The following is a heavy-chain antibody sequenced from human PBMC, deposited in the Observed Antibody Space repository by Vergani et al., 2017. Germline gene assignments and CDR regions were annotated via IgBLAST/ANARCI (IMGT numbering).Heavy chain of an antibody. Sequence: VQLQESGPGLVKPSETLSLTCTVSGGSVSSGSYYWSWIRQPPGKGLEWIGYIYYSGSTNYNPSLKSRVTISVDTSKNQFSLKLSSVTAADTAVYYCARSIRYFDWFXFDYWGQGTLVTVSS. CDR3: ARSIRYFDWFXFDY. CDR2: IYYSGST. J-gene: IGHJ4*02. CDR1: GGSVSSGSYY. V-gene: IGHV4-61*01. D-gene: IGHD3-9*01.